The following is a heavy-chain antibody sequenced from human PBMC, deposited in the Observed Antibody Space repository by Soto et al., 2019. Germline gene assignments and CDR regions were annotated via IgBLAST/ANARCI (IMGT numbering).Heavy chain of an antibody. Sequence: EVQLVESGGGLVQPGGSLRLSCAASGFTFSSYSMNWVRQAPGKGLEWVSDISSSSSTIYYADSVKGRFTISRDNANNSHFLQMTSLRDGDAAVYYCGIDLVGYWGQGTLVTVSS. CDR3: GIDLVGY. CDR2: ISSSSSTI. V-gene: IGHV3-48*02. J-gene: IGHJ4*02. CDR1: GFTFSSYS.